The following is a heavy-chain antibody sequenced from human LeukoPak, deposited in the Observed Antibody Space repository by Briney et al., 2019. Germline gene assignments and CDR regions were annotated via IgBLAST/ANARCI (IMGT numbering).Heavy chain of an antibody. Sequence: SETLSLTCTVSGGSISSYYWSWIRQPPGKGLEWIGYIYYSGSTNYNPSLKSRVTISVDTSKNQFSLKLSSVTAADTAVYYCASYYYDSSGYVWGQGTLVTVSS. J-gene: IGHJ4*02. D-gene: IGHD3-22*01. CDR3: ASYYYDSSGYV. CDR2: IYYSGST. V-gene: IGHV4-59*12. CDR1: GGSISSYY.